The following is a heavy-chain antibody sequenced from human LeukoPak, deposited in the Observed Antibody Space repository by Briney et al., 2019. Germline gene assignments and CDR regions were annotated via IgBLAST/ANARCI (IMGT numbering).Heavy chain of an antibody. CDR1: GGSISSENYY. CDR3: AGEGHYYDSSGYYYGGEDY. CDR2: IYTGGSA. D-gene: IGHD3-22*01. Sequence: PSETLSLTCSVSGGSISSENYYWSWIRQPAGKGLEWIGRIYTGGSANYNPSLKSRVTISVDTSKNQFSLKLSSVTAADTAVYYCAGEGHYYDSSGYYYGGEDYWGQGTLVTVSS. J-gene: IGHJ4*02. V-gene: IGHV4-61*02.